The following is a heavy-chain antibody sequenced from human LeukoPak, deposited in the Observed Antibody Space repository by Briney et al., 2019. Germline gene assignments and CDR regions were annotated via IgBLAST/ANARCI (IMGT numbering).Heavy chain of an antibody. Sequence: ASVKVSCKASGYTFTDYYMDWVRQAPRQGLEWMGWINPHTGGTNYAQKFQGRVTLTRDTSISTAYMDLNRLMSDDTAVYYCARGRTQYSSGRLFDYWSQGTLVTVSS. CDR3: ARGRTQYSSGRLFDY. V-gene: IGHV1-2*02. D-gene: IGHD6-19*01. CDR1: GYTFTDYY. CDR2: INPHTGGT. J-gene: IGHJ4*02.